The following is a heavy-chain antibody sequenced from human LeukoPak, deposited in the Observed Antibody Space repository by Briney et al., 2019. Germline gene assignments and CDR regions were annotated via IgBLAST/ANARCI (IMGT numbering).Heavy chain of an antibody. CDR1: GFTFSSYE. Sequence: PGGSLRLSCAASGFTFSSYEMHWVRQAPGKGLEWVSYISSSDSTIYYADSVKGRFTISRDNAKNSLYLQMNSLRAEDTALYYCAKSGVSFLTGYYYWGQGTLVTVSS. D-gene: IGHD3-9*01. V-gene: IGHV3-48*03. CDR2: ISSSDSTI. J-gene: IGHJ4*02. CDR3: AKSGVSFLTGYYY.